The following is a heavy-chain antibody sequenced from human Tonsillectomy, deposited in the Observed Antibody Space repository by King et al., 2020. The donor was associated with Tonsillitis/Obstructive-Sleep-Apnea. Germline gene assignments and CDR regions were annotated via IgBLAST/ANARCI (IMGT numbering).Heavy chain of an antibody. CDR1: GGSISSSTYY. J-gene: IGHJ5*02. V-gene: IGHV4-39*01. CDR3: ARQEGTDTTMVRANDWFDP. CDR2: MYYSGSA. Sequence: QLQESGPGLVKPSETLSLTCSVSGGSISSSTYYWGWIRQPPGKGLEWIGSMYYSGSAYYNPSLKSRVTISVDTPKNQFSLKLSSVTAADTAVYDCARQEGTDTTMVRANDWFDPWGQGTLVTVSS. D-gene: IGHD5-18*01.